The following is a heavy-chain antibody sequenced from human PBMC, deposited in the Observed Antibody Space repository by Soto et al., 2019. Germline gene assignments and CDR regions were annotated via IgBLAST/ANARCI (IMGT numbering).Heavy chain of an antibody. V-gene: IGHV3-11*01. CDR2: ISSSGSTI. CDR3: AIVRYSSSWYVMDYYYYMDV. CDR1: GFTFSDYY. D-gene: IGHD6-13*01. Sequence: QVQLVESGGGLVKPGGSLRLSCAASGFTFSDYYMSWIRQAPGKGLEWVSYISSSGSTIYYADSVKGRFTISRDNAKNSQYLQMNSLRADDTAVYYCAIVRYSSSWYVMDYYYYMDVWGKGTTVTVFS. J-gene: IGHJ6*03.